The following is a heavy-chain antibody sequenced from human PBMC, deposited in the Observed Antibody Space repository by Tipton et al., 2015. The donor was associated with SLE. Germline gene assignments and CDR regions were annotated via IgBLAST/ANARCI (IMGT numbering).Heavy chain of an antibody. V-gene: IGHV4-39*07. CDR1: GGSISSSSYY. CDR3: ARERGRTYYDFWSGPNWFDP. CDR2: TYYSGST. D-gene: IGHD3-3*01. J-gene: IGHJ5*02. Sequence: TLSLTCTVSGGSISSSSYYWGWIRQPPGKGLEWIGSTYYSGSTYYNPSLKSRVTISVDTSKNQFSLKLSSVTAADTAVYYCARERGRTYYDFWSGPNWFDPWGQGTLVTVSS.